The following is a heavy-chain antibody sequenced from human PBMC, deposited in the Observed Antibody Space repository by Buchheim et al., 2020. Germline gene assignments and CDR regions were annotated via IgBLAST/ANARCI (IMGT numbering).Heavy chain of an antibody. V-gene: IGHV4-61*01. CDR3: ARFQPSMGSYFGDY. J-gene: IGHJ4*02. D-gene: IGHD1-26*01. CDR2: IYYSGST. CDR1: GGSVSSGSYY. Sequence: QVQLQESGPGLVKPSETLSLTCRVSGGSVSSGSYYWSWVRQPPGKGLEYIGYIYYSGSTNYNPSLGGRVTLSKDTSKNEFSLKMTSVTAADTAVYYCARFQPSMGSYFGDYWGQGNL.